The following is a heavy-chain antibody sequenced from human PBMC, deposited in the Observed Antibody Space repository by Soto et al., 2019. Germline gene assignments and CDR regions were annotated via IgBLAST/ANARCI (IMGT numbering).Heavy chain of an antibody. D-gene: IGHD5-12*01. CDR2: IYWDDYK. J-gene: IGHJ4*02. CDR3: THPRVGDGYNYVFDY. V-gene: IGHV2-5*02. CDR1: GFSLSTTAVG. Sequence: QITLKESGPTLVKPTRTLTLTCTFSGFSLSTTAVGVGWIRQPPGKAPEWLAMIYWDDYKNYSPSLETRLTTXKDTSKNQVVLTMINMDPVDTATYYCTHPRVGDGYNYVFDYWGQGTLVTVSS.